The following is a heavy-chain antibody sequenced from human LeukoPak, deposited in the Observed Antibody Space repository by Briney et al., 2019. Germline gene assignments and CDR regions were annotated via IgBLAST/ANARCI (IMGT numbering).Heavy chain of an antibody. D-gene: IGHD2-2*01. Sequence: GGSLRLSCAASGFTFSSYSMNWVRQAPGKGLEWVSSISSSSSYIYYADSVKGRFTISRDNAKNSLYLQMNSLRAEDTAVYYCASFEGYCSSTSCSNFDYWGQGTLVTVSS. V-gene: IGHV3-21*01. CDR1: GFTFSSYS. CDR3: ASFEGYCSSTSCSNFDY. CDR2: ISSSSSYI. J-gene: IGHJ4*02.